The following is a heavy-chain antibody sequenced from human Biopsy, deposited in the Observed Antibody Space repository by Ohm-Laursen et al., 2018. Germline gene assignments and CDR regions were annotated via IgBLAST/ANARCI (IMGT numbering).Heavy chain of an antibody. CDR2: TSYDGNKK. CDR3: ANSIVPIYYDVTGEGAFDV. Sequence: RSLRLSCAASGFNFSIYGMHWVRQAPGKGLAWVAVTSYDGNKKYFADSVKGRFTISRDNSKSTLYLQMNSLRAEDTAVYYCANSIVPIYYDVTGEGAFDVWGQGTMVTVSS. J-gene: IGHJ3*01. V-gene: IGHV3-30*18. D-gene: IGHD3-16*01. CDR1: GFNFSIYG.